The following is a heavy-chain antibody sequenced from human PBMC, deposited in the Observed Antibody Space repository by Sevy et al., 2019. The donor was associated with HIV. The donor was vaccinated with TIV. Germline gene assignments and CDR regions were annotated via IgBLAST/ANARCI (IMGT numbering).Heavy chain of an antibody. V-gene: IGHV3-53*01. CDR3: ARDKNAYYYGLDV. CDR1: GFPVSSSY. CDR2: FYTGGKT. Sequence: GGSLRLSCAVSGFPVSSSYMNWVRQAPGKGLEWVSAFYTGGKTDYADSVKGRFTMSRDNSKNTLYLQMNGLRAEDTAVYYCARDKNAYYYGLDVWGQGTTVTVSS. J-gene: IGHJ6*02.